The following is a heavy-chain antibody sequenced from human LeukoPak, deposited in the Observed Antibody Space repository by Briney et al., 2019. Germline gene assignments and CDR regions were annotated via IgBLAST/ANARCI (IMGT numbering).Heavy chain of an antibody. Sequence: GGSLRLSCAASGFTFSSYSMNWVRQAPGKGLEWVSAIRGSGGSTYYADSVKGRFTISRDNSKNSLYLRMNSLRPEDTAVYYCARVSRAGYDAFDIWGQGTMVTVSS. CDR1: GFTFSSYS. CDR2: IRGSGGST. D-gene: IGHD3-9*01. J-gene: IGHJ3*02. V-gene: IGHV3-23*01. CDR3: ARVSRAGYDAFDI.